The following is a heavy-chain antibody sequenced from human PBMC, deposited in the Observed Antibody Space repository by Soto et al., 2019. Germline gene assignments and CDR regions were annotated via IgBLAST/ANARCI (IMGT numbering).Heavy chain of an antibody. D-gene: IGHD5-12*01. CDR2: IYYGGIT. CDR3: DRQSGGYEYYFDY. Sequence: QVQLQESGPGLLKPSQTLSLSCTVSGGSVNSGDYYWSWIRQPQGKGLEWIGYIYYGGITSSNPSLKSRMTISIGTSQNQFSLRLGSVTAADPDVYYCDRQSGGYEYYFDYWGQGTLVTVSS. CDR1: GGSVNSGDYY. J-gene: IGHJ4*02. V-gene: IGHV4-30-4*01.